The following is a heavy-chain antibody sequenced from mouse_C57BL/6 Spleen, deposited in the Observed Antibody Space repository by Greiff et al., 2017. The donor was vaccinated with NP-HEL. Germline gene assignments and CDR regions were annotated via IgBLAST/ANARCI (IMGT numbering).Heavy chain of an antibody. CDR2: ISDGGSYT. Sequence: EVKLVESGGGLVKPGGSLKLSCAASGFTFSSYAMSWVRQTPEKRLEWVATISDGGSYTYYPDNVKGRFTISRDNAKNNLYLQMSHLKSEDTAMYYCASQNWYFDVWGTGTTVTVSS. CDR3: ASQNWYFDV. CDR1: GFTFSSYA. V-gene: IGHV5-4*03. J-gene: IGHJ1*03.